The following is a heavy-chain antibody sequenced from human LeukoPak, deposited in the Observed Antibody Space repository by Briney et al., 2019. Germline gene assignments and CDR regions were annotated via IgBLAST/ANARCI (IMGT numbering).Heavy chain of an antibody. D-gene: IGHD3-10*01. Sequence: ASVKFSCKASGYTFISYAIHWVRQAPGQRLEWMGWINADNGNTDYAQKFQGRVTITRDTSASTAYMELSSLRSEDTAVYYCTVYGSHYYYGMDVWGQGTTVTVSS. CDR3: TVYGSHYYYGMDV. CDR2: INADNGNT. CDR1: GYTFISYA. V-gene: IGHV1-3*01. J-gene: IGHJ6*02.